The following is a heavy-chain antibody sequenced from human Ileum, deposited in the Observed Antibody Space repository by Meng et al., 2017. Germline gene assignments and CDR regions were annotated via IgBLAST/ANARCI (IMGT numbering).Heavy chain of an antibody. J-gene: IGHJ4*02. Sequence: QVQLQESGPGLVRPAETLSPICTVSGGSVSSDGFQWGWVRQPPGKGLEWIGYASTNYNPSLKSRVTISLDTSKNQFSLELSSVTAADTAVYYCARDHWGSLDYWGQGILVTVSS. CDR2: AST. D-gene: IGHD7-27*01. V-gene: IGHV4-61*08. CDR3: ARDHWGSLDY. CDR1: GGSVSSDGFQ.